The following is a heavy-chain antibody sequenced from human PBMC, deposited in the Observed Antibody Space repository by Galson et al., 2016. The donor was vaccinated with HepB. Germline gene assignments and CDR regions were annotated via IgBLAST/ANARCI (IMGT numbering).Heavy chain of an antibody. CDR2: IGWNSGNS. Sequence: SLRLSCEASGFVFHEFAIHWVRQVPGKGLQWVSGIGWNSGNSAYEDSVKGRFTISRDNGKSSLYLQMDSLRAEDTAVYDCVKATLASVTGRDAFDIWGKGTMVTVAS. V-gene: IGHV3-9*01. CDR3: VKATLASVTGRDAFDI. J-gene: IGHJ3*02. D-gene: IGHD1-14*01. CDR1: GFVFHEFA.